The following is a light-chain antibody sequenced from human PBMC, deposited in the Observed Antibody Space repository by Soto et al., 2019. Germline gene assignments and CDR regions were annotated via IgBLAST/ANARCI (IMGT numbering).Light chain of an antibody. V-gene: IGLV7-46*01. CDR2: DTS. Sequence: QAVVTQEPSLTVSPGGTVTLTCYSSTRAVTGGHFPYWFQQRPWQAPMTLIYDTSNKSSWTPARFSGSLLGGKAALTLSGAQPEDEAEYHCLLSYDGPRLVFGGGTKVTVL. CDR1: TRAVTGGHF. CDR3: LLSYDGPRLV. J-gene: IGLJ2*01.